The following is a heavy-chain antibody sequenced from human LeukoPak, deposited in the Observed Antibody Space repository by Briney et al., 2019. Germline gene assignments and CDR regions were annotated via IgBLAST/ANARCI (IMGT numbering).Heavy chain of an antibody. Sequence: PSETLSLTCTVSGGSISSYYWSWIRQPPGKGLEWIGYIYYSGSTNYNPSLKSRVTISVDTSKNQFSLKLSSVTAADTAVYYRARVAVRGVIFDYWGQGTLVTVSS. V-gene: IGHV4-59*01. D-gene: IGHD3-10*01. CDR2: IYYSGST. CDR1: GGSISSYY. CDR3: ARVAVRGVIFDY. J-gene: IGHJ4*02.